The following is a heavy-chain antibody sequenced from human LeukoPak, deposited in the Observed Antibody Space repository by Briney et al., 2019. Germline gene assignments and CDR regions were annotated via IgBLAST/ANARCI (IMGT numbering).Heavy chain of an antibody. J-gene: IGHJ4*02. CDR2: IYPGDSDT. CDR1: GYSFTSYW. V-gene: IGHV5-51*01. Sequence: GESLKISCKGSGYSFTSYWIGWVRPMPGKGLEWMGIIYPGDSDTRYSPSFQGQVTISADKSISTAYLQWSSPKASDTAMYYCARVVPAAQNDYWGRGTLVTVSS. D-gene: IGHD2-2*01. CDR3: ARVVPAAQNDY.